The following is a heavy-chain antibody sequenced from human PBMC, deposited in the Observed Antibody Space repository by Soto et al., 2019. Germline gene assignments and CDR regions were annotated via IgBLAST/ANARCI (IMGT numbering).Heavy chain of an antibody. J-gene: IGHJ3*02. D-gene: IGHD3-16*01. CDR1: GYSFTSQY. V-gene: IGHV1-46*03. CDR3: AKGEGLRPGGGGTEPLDI. Sequence: QVQLVQSGAEVEKPGASVKISCKASGYSFTSQYVHWVRQAPGQGLEWMGIINPNGGSTTYAQKFQGRVTKTRETAPGTVPRGGGSLTSGEPAVFYCAKGEGLRPGGGGTEPLDIWGQGTMVTVAS. CDR2: INPNGGST.